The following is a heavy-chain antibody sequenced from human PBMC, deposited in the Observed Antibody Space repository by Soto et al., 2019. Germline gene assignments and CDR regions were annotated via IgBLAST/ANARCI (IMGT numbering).Heavy chain of an antibody. D-gene: IGHD3-10*01. V-gene: IGHV3-30*18. CDR2: ISEDAETD. Sequence: GGSLRLSCVASGFTFSDFGMHWVRQGPGKGLEWLAVISEDAETDFHADSVKGRFTVSRDNFKETLYLQMNSLTTDDSGVYFCAKAPFRRPYYFYGMDVWGQGTTVTV. CDR1: GFTFSDFG. J-gene: IGHJ6*02. CDR3: AKAPFRRPYYFYGMDV.